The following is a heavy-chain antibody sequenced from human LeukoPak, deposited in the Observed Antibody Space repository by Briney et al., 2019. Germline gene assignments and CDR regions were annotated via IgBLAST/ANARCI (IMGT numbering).Heavy chain of an antibody. J-gene: IGHJ4*02. Sequence: ASVKVSCKASGYTFTYYYMHWVRQAPGQGLEWMGIISPSGDSAIYAHNFQGRVTMTRDTSTTTVYMELSSLRSEDTAVYYCARAQSYYDYWGQGTLVTASS. CDR3: ARAQSYYDY. D-gene: IGHD1-26*01. CDR2: ISPSGDSA. V-gene: IGHV1-46*01. CDR1: GYTFTYYY.